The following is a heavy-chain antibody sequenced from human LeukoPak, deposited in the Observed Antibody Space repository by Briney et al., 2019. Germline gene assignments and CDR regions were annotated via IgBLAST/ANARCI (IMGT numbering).Heavy chain of an antibody. Sequence: GGSLRLSCAASGFTFSSYGMHWVRQAPGKGLEWVAVIWYDGSNKYYADSVKGRFTISRDNSKNTLYLQMNSLRAEDTAVYYCARDCSGGSCSRWGQGTLVTVSS. D-gene: IGHD2-15*01. CDR1: GFTFSSYG. V-gene: IGHV3-33*01. CDR3: ARDCSGGSCSR. J-gene: IGHJ4*02. CDR2: IWYDGSNK.